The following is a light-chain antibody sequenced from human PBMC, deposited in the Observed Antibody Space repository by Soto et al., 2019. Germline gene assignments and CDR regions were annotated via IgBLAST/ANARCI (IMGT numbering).Light chain of an antibody. V-gene: IGLV2-8*01. Sequence: QSVLTQPPSASGSPGQSVTISCTGTSSDVGGYNYVSWYQQHPGKAPKFMIYEVSKQPSGVPDRFSGSKSGNTASLTVSGLQAEDEADYYCSSYAGSNFVVFGGGTQLTVL. J-gene: IGLJ2*01. CDR3: SSYAGSNFVV. CDR1: SSDVGGYNY. CDR2: EVS.